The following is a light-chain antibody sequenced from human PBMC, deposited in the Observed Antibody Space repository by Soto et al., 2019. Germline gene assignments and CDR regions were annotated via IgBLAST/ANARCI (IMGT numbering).Light chain of an antibody. J-gene: IGKJ1*01. V-gene: IGKV3-20*01. CDR3: QQYGRTSWT. CDR1: QSVSTNF. CDR2: GAS. Sequence: EIVLTQSPGTLSLSQGEGATLSCRASQSVSTNFLAWYQQKPGQAPRLLIYGASTRATGIPDRFSGSGSGTDFTLTISRLEPEDFAVYYCQQYGRTSWTFGQGT.